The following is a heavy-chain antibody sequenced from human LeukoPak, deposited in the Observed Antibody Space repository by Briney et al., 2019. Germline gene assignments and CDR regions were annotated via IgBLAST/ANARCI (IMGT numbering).Heavy chain of an antibody. J-gene: IGHJ4*02. Sequence: QSGGSLRLSCAASGFTFRSYWMSWVRQAPGRGLEWVANIKPDGSEKYYVDSVRGRFTISRDNAKNSLSLQMNSLRAEDTAVYYCAGYGHDGGLDYWGQGTLVTASS. V-gene: IGHV3-7*04. D-gene: IGHD3-16*01. CDR3: AGYGHDGGLDY. CDR1: GFTFRSYW. CDR2: IKPDGSEK.